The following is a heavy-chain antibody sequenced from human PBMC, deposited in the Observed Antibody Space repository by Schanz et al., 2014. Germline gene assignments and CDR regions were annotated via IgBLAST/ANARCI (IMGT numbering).Heavy chain of an antibody. J-gene: IGHJ5*02. CDR1: GFTFSDYY. CDR3: ARGEFGRLFPTWFDP. D-gene: IGHD3-10*01. Sequence: VQLVASGGGLVTPGGSLRLSCAASGFTFSDYYMSWIRQAPGKGLECISYISSRGTTIYYADSVKGRFTISRDDAKNSVYLQMNSLRDEDTAVYYCARGEFGRLFPTWFDPWGQGTLVTVSS. CDR2: ISSRGTTI. V-gene: IGHV3-11*04.